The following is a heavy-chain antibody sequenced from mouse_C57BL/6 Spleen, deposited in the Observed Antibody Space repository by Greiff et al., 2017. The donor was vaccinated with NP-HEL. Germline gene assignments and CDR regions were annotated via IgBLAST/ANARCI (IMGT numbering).Heavy chain of an antibody. J-gene: IGHJ2*01. CDR3: ANLITTVVATDY. CDR2: NYPGDGDT. CDR1: GYAFSSSW. Sequence: QVQLQQSGPELVKPGASVKISCKASGYAFSSSWMNWVKQRPGKGLEWIGRNYPGDGDTNYNGKFKGKATLTADKSSSTAYMQLSSLTSEDSAVYFCANLITTVVATDYWGQGTTLTVSS. V-gene: IGHV1-82*01. D-gene: IGHD1-1*01.